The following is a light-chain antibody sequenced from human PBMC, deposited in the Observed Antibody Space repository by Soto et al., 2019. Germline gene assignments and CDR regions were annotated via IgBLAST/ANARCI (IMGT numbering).Light chain of an antibody. CDR2: DAF. J-gene: IGKJ1*01. CDR3: QQYNSYPVWT. CDR1: QSISSW. Sequence: DIQMTQSPSTLSASVGDRVTITCRASQSISSWLAWYQQKPGKAPKLLIYDAFSSESGVPSRFIGSGSGTEFTLTISSLQPDDFATDYCQQYNSYPVWTFGQGTKVEIK. V-gene: IGKV1-5*01.